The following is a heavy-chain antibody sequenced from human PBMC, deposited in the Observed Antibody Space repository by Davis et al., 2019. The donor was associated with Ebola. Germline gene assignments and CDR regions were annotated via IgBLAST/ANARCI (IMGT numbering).Heavy chain of an antibody. CDR2: INPNSGGT. Sequence: ASVKVSCKASGYTFTGYYMHWVRQAPGQGLEWMGWINPNSGGTNYAQKFQGRVTMTRDTSISTAYMELSRLRSDDTAVYYCARPYYYDSSGYAFDIWGQGTMVTVSS. CDR1: GYTFTGYY. V-gene: IGHV1-2*02. CDR3: ARPYYYDSSGYAFDI. J-gene: IGHJ3*02. D-gene: IGHD3-22*01.